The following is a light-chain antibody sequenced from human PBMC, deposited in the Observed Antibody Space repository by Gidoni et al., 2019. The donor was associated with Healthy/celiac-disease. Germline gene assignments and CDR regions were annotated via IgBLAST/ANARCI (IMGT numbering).Light chain of an antibody. J-gene: IGKJ1*01. CDR1: QSISSW. CDR3: QQYNSYPRT. Sequence: DIQMPQSPSTLSASVGDRVTITCRASQSISSWLAWYQPKPGKAPKLLIYKASSLESGVPSRFSGSGSGTEFTLTISSLQPDDFATYYCQQYNSYPRTLGQGNKVEIK. V-gene: IGKV1-5*03. CDR2: KAS.